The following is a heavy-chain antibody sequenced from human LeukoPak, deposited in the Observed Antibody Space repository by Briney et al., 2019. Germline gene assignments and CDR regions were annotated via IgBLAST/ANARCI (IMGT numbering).Heavy chain of an antibody. CDR3: ARALSVATEPPYYYYGMDV. J-gene: IGHJ6*02. CDR1: GFTFSSYG. D-gene: IGHD5-12*01. CDR2: IWYDGSNK. Sequence: RSLRLSCAASGFTFSSYGMHWVRQAPGKGLEWVAVIWYDGSNKYYADSVKGRFTISRDNSKNTLYLQMNSLRAEDTAVYYCARALSVATEPPYYYYGMDVWGQGTTVTVSS. V-gene: IGHV3-33*01.